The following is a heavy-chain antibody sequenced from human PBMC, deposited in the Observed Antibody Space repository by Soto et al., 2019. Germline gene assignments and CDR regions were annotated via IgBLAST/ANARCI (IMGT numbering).Heavy chain of an antibody. J-gene: IGHJ4*02. CDR1: GYRLIDLS. Sequence: XSVKVSCKVSGYRLIDLSIRWVRQAPGKGLEWMGGLDAEDGETIYAQKLQGRGTMTEDTSTDTAYMELSSLTSEDTAMYYCATLPRTIERTPAAIWSFDSWGQGTLVTV. D-gene: IGHD2-2*01. CDR3: ATLPRTIERTPAAIWSFDS. CDR2: LDAEDGET. V-gene: IGHV1-24*01.